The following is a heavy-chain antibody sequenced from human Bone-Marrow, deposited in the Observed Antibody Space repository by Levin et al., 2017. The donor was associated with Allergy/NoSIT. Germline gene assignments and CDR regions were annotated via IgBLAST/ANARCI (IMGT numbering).Heavy chain of an antibody. V-gene: IGHV3-7*01. CDR3: AREEGWGYHYGMDG. CDR2: IKQDGSET. J-gene: IGHJ6*02. Sequence: GGSLRLSCAASGFTFTSFWMTWVRQAPGKGLEWVANIKQDGSETYYVDSVKGRFTISRDNAKNSVYLQMNSLRVDDTAVYYCAREEGWGYHYGMDGWGQGTTVTVSS. CDR1: GFTFTSFW. D-gene: IGHD3-16*02.